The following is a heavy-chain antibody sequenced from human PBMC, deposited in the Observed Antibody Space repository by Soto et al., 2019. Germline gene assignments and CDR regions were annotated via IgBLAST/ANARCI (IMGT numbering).Heavy chain of an antibody. CDR3: ARHGYYYDSTGYYYFV. D-gene: IGHD3-22*01. Sequence: PSETLSLTCTVSGGSISSTNHYWGWIRQPPWKGLEWIGDIYYSGMTRYNPSLKSRVTISVDTSKNQFSLKLSSVTAADTAVYYCARHGYYYDSTGYYYFVWGQGXLVTVSS. CDR1: GGSISSTNHY. J-gene: IGHJ4*02. CDR2: IYYSGMT. V-gene: IGHV4-39*01.